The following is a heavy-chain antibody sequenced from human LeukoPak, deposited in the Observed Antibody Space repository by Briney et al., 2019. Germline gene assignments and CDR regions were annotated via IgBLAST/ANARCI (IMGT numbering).Heavy chain of an antibody. CDR3: VRRGDASSGWGDHDF. V-gene: IGHV3-23*01. D-gene: IGHD6-19*01. Sequence: GGSPRLSCAASGFTFNRNAISWVRQAPGKELEWVSTIGGSGDKTFYADSVKGRFTISRDNSKNMVHLQMNSLTGEDTALYYCVRRGDASSGWGDHDFWGQGALVTVSS. CDR1: GFTFNRNA. CDR2: IGGSGDKT. J-gene: IGHJ4*02.